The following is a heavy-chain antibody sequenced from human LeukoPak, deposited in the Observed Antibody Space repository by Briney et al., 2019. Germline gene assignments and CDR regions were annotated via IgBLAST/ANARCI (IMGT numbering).Heavy chain of an antibody. CDR3: AKSCSGGSCYSKDDDY. CDR1: GFTFSSYA. D-gene: IGHD2-15*01. Sequence: PGGSLRLSCAASGFTFSSYAMSWVRQAPGKGLEWVSAISGSGGSTYYADSVKGRSTISRDNSKNTLYLQMNSLRAEDTAVYYCAKSCSGGSCYSKDDDYWGQGTLVTVSS. CDR2: ISGSGGST. V-gene: IGHV3-23*01. J-gene: IGHJ4*02.